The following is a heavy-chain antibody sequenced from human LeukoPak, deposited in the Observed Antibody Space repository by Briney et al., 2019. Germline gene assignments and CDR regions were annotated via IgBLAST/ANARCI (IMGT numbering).Heavy chain of an antibody. CDR2: IYYSGST. Sequence: SETLSLTCTVSGGSISSSSYYWGWIRQPPGKGLEWIGSIYYSGSTYYNPSLKSRVTVSVDTSKNQFSLKLSSVTAADTAVYYCARCTIAVAGTYYFDYWGQGTLVTVSS. J-gene: IGHJ4*02. CDR1: GGSISSSSYY. CDR3: ARCTIAVAGTYYFDY. D-gene: IGHD6-19*01. V-gene: IGHV4-39*07.